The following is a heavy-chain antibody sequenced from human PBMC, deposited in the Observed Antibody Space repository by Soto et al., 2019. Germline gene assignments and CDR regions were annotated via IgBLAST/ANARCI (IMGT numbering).Heavy chain of an antibody. J-gene: IGHJ5*02. CDR1: GGSISSNY. Sequence: TETLSLTCTVSGGSISSNYWSWIRQPPGKGLEWIGYIYYSGSTNYNPSLKSRVTISVDTSKNQFSLKLSSVTAADTAVYYCAANPLVPAAMYWFDPWGQGTLVTVSS. V-gene: IGHV4-59*08. D-gene: IGHD2-2*01. CDR2: IYYSGST. CDR3: AANPLVPAAMYWFDP.